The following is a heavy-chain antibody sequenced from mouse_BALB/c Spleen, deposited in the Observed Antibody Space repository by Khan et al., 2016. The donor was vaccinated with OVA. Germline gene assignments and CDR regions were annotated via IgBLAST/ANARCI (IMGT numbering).Heavy chain of an antibody. D-gene: IGHD1-2*01. CDR1: GYTFTNNG. V-gene: IGHV9-3-1*01. J-gene: IGHJ4*01. Sequence: QIQLVQSGPELKKPGETVKISCKASGYTFTNNGMNWAKQAPGKGLKWMGWINTYTGEPTYAADFKGRFAFSLETSASTAYLQINTLRNEDTSTYFCARVGSSGTMDYWGQGTSVTVSS. CDR2: INTYTGEP. CDR3: ARVGSSGTMDY.